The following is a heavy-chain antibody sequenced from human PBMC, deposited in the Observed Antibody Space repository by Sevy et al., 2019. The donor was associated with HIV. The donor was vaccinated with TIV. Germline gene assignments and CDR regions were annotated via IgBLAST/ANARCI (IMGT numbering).Heavy chain of an antibody. CDR1: GFTFNTHA. D-gene: IGHD6-19*01. Sequence: GGSLRLSCAASGFTFNTHAMHWVRQAPGKGLEWVALISYDGIIKYYADSVKGRLTSSRDNSKNTLTLQMNSLRVEDTAVYYCAREGGYTSAWSPGNHWGQGTLVTVSS. CDR3: AREGGYTSAWSPGNH. J-gene: IGHJ4*02. CDR2: ISYDGIIK. V-gene: IGHV3-30*04.